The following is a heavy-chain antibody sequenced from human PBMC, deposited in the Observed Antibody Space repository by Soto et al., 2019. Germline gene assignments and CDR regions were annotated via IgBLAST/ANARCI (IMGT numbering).Heavy chain of an antibody. CDR3: ARDKAVAGRFDY. J-gene: IGHJ4*02. D-gene: IGHD6-19*01. CDR1: GFTFSSYS. V-gene: IGHV3-21*01. CDR2: ISSSSSYI. Sequence: GGSLRLSCAASGFTFSSYSMNWVRQAPGKGLEWVSSISSSSSYIYYADSVKGRFTISRDNAKNSPYLQMNSLRAEDTAVYYCARDKAVAGRFDYWGQGTLVTVSS.